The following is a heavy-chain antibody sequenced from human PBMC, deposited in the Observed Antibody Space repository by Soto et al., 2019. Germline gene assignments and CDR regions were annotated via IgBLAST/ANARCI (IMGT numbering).Heavy chain of an antibody. J-gene: IGHJ4*02. CDR3: TTDQYYYDSSGQPGGFDY. Sequence: GGSLRLSCAASGFTFSNAWMNWVRQAPGKGLEWVGRIKSKTDGGTTDYAAPVKGRFTISRDDSKNTLYLQMNSLKTEDTAVYYCTTDQYYYDSSGQPGGFDYWGQGTLVTVSS. V-gene: IGHV3-15*07. CDR2: IKSKTDGGTT. CDR1: GFTFSNAW. D-gene: IGHD3-22*01.